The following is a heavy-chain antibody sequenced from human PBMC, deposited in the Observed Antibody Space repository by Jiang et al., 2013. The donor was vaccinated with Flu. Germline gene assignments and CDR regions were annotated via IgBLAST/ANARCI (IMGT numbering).Heavy chain of an antibody. CDR2: VFHSGST. CDR3: ATLSSGSDGSPFDY. Sequence: PGLVKPSGTLSLTCTVSGGSISSKHWWSWVRQAPGKGLEWIGEVFHSGSTNYNPSLESRVTISLDKSKNQFFLELLSVTAADTAVYYCATLSSGSDGSPFDYWGQGTLVTVSS. V-gene: IGHV4-4*02. D-gene: IGHD6-19*01. CDR1: GGSISSKHW. J-gene: IGHJ4*02.